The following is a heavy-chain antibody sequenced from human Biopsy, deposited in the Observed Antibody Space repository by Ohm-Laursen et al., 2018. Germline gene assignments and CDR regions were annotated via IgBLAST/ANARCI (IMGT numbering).Heavy chain of an antibody. J-gene: IGHJ1*01. V-gene: IGHV1-69*06. CDR3: ATKLTGYFHH. CDR2: NIPILGTG. CDR1: EGTFSNYG. Sequence: ASVKVSCKAPEGTFSNYGVNWVRQAPGQGLEWLGGNIPILGTGNYAQKFQDRVTVAADTSTSTATMELRSLRSDDTAVYYCATKLTGYFHHWGQGTLVTVSS. D-gene: IGHD3-9*01.